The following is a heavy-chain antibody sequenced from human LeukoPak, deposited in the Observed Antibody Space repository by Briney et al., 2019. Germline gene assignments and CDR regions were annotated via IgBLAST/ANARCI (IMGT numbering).Heavy chain of an antibody. CDR2: IYYSGST. D-gene: IGHD2-2*01. Sequence: SETLSLTCTVSGGSISSYYWSWIRQPPGQGLEWIGYIYYSGSTNYNSSLKSRVTISVDTSKNQSSLKLSSVTAEDTAVYYCASGVGAFDYWGQGTLVTVSS. CDR1: GGSISSYY. J-gene: IGHJ4*02. V-gene: IGHV4-59*01. CDR3: ASGVGAFDY.